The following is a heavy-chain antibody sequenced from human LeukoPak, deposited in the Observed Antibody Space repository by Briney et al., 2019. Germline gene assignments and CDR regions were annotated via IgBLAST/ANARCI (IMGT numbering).Heavy chain of an antibody. V-gene: IGHV3-7*01. D-gene: IGHD2/OR15-2a*01. Sequence: GGSLRLSCEASGFTFSNSWMTWVRQTPGKGLEWVANIKTDGSEKYYVDSVKGRFTISRDNAKNSLYLQMNSLRAEDTAVYYCATYSTKNAREFESWGQGTLVTVSS. CDR2: IKTDGSEK. J-gene: IGHJ5*01. CDR3: ATYSTKNAREFES. CDR1: GFTFSNSW.